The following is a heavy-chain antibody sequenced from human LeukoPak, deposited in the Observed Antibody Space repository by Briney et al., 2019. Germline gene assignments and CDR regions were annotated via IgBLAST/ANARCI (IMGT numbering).Heavy chain of an antibody. D-gene: IGHD4-17*01. Sequence: GASLKISSKGSGYSFTNYWFGCWLQMPGKGLEWMGIIYLGDSDTRYSPSFQGQVTISADKSTSTAYLQWSSLKASDTAMYYCARAGDYWTLNLFDPWGQGTLVTVSS. V-gene: IGHV5-51*01. CDR1: GYSFTNYW. CDR3: ARAGDYWTLNLFDP. J-gene: IGHJ5*02. CDR2: IYLGDSDT.